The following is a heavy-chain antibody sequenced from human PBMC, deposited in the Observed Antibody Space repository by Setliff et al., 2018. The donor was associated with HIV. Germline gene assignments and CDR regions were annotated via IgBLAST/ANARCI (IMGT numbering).Heavy chain of an antibody. CDR2: IDHFGSEE. V-gene: IGHV3-7*05. J-gene: IGHJ4*02. CDR1: GFTFSRYW. CDR3: ARDGHLYGQPFDY. Sequence: PGGSLRLSCAASGFTFSRYWMSWVRQAPGKGLEWVASIDHFGSEENYVDSVRGRFTVSRDNTKNSLHLQLDSLSAEDAAVYFCARDGHLYGQPFDYWGQGALVTVSS. D-gene: IGHD3-10*01.